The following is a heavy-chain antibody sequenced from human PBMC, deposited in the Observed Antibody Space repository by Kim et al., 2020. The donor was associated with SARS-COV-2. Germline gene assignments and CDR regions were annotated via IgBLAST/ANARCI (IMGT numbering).Heavy chain of an antibody. CDR3: ARGSQNDY. CDR2: MKQDGSEK. CDR1: GFTFSTFW. D-gene: IGHD3-10*01. J-gene: IGHJ4*02. V-gene: IGHV3-7*01. Sequence: GGSLRLSCAASGFTFSTFWMTWVRQAPGKGLEWVAIMKQDGSEKYYVDSVKGRFTISRDNAKNSLYLQMSSLRAEDTAVYYCARGSQNDYWGQGTLVTVS.